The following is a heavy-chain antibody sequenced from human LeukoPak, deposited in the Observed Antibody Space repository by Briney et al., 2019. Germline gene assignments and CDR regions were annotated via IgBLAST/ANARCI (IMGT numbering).Heavy chain of an antibody. V-gene: IGHV3-74*01. CDR2: INTDGSTT. CDR1: GFTFSNDW. CDR3: AREEKWELRGFDY. D-gene: IGHD1-26*01. Sequence: GGSLRLSCAASGFTFSNDWMHWVRQAPGKGLVWVSRINTDGSTTTYADSVKGRFTISRDNSKNTLYLQMNSLRAEDTAVYYCAREEKWELRGFDYWGQGTLVTVSS. J-gene: IGHJ4*02.